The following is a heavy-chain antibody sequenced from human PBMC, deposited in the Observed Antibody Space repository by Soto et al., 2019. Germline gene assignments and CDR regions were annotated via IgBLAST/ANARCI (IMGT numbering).Heavy chain of an antibody. V-gene: IGHV1-46*01. J-gene: IGHJ4*02. CDR2: INPSGGST. D-gene: IGHD6-19*01. CDR1: GYTFTSYY. CDR3: ATIAVAGNYFDY. Sequence: GASVEVSCTASGYTFTSYYMDWVRQAPGQGLEWMGIINPSGGSTSYAQKFQGRVTMTRDTSTSTVYMELSSLRSEDTAVYYCATIAVAGNYFDYWGQGTLVTVSS.